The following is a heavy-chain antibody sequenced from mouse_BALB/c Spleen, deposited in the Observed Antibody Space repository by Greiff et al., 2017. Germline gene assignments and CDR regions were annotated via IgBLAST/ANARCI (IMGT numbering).Heavy chain of an antibody. J-gene: IGHJ1*01. Sequence: LQQPGSELVRPGASVKLSCKASGYTFTSYWMHWVKQRHGQGLEWIGNIYPGSGSTNYDEKFKGKATLTSDKSSSTAYMELSSLTSEDSAVYYCAREGGHWYFDVWGAGTTVTVSS. CDR3: AREGGHWYFDV. V-gene: IGHV1S22*01. CDR2: IYPGSGST. CDR1: GYTFTSYW.